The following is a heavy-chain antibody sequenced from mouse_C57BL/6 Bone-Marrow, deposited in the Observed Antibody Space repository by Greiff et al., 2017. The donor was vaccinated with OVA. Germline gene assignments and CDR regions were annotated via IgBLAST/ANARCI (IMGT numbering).Heavy chain of an antibody. J-gene: IGHJ3*01. CDR3: TRRSIYYDYDDVFAY. Sequence: QVQLQQSGAELVRPGASVTLSCKASGYTFTDYEMHWVKQTPVHGLEWIGAIDPDTGGTAYNQKFKGKAILTADKSSSTAYMELRSLTSEDSDVYYCTRRSIYYDYDDVFAYWGQGTLVTVSA. V-gene: IGHV1-15*01. CDR1: GYTFTDYE. D-gene: IGHD2-4*01. CDR2: IDPDTGGT.